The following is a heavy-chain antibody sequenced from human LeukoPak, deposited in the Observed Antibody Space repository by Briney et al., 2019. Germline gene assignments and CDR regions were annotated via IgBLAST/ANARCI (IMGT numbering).Heavy chain of an antibody. CDR2: ISYDGSNK. D-gene: IGHD1-26*01. CDR3: AKGPLVGAPFDY. Sequence: GGSLRLSCAASGFTFSSYGMHWVRQAPGKGLEWVAVISYDGSNKYYADSVKGRFTISRNNSKNTLYLQMNSLRAEDTAVYYCAKGPLVGAPFDYWGQGTLVTVSS. CDR1: GFTFSSYG. J-gene: IGHJ4*02. V-gene: IGHV3-30*18.